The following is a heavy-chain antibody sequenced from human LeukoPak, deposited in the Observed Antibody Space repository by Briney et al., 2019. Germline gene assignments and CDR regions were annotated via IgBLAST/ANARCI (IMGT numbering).Heavy chain of an antibody. J-gene: IGHJ6*02. CDR1: GYTFTSYG. D-gene: IGHD6-19*01. CDR2: ISAYNGNT. Sequence: GASVKVSCKASGYTFTSYGISWVRQAPGQGLEWMGWISAYNGNTNYAQKLQGRVTMTTDTSTSTAYMELRSLRSEDTAVYYCARGRRDSSGWYFGLDEPYYYYYGMDVWGQGTTVTVSS. V-gene: IGHV1-18*01. CDR3: ARGRRDSSGWYFGLDEPYYYYYGMDV.